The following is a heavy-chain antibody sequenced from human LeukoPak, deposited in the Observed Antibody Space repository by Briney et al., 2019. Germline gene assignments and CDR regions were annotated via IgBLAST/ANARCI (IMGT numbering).Heavy chain of an antibody. J-gene: IGHJ4*02. Sequence: GGSLRLSCAASGFTFSSYGMHWVRQAPGKGLEWVAFIRYDGSNKYYADSVKGRFTISRDNSKNTLCLQMNSLRAEDTAVYYCANCEHEEWELLSFDYWGQGTLVTVSS. CDR3: ANCEHEEWELLSFDY. D-gene: IGHD1-26*01. V-gene: IGHV3-30*02. CDR2: IRYDGSNK. CDR1: GFTFSSYG.